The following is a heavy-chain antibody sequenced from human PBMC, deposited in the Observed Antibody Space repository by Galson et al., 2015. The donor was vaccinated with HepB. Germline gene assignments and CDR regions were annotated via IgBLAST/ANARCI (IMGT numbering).Heavy chain of an antibody. D-gene: IGHD2-2*01. CDR1: GYTFTSYY. CDR2: INPSGGST. V-gene: IGHV1-46*01. J-gene: IGHJ6*02. Sequence: SVQVSCKASGYTFTSYYMHWVRQAPGQGLEWMGIINPSGGSTSYAQKFQGRVTMTRDTSTSTVYMELSSLRSEDTAVYYCARVKGYCSSTSCYGGGGYYYYGMDVWGQGTTVTVSS. CDR3: ARVKGYCSSTSCYGGGGYYYYGMDV.